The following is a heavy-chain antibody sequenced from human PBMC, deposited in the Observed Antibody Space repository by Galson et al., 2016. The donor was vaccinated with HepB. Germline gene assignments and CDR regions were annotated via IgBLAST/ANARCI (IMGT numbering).Heavy chain of an antibody. CDR1: RFTLSSYG. CDR2: IWYDGSKK. V-gene: IGHV3-33*01. CDR3: ARVVNGWGVGALGY. D-gene: IGHD1-26*01. J-gene: IGHJ4*01. Sequence: SLRLSCAASRFTLSSYGMHWVRQGPGKGLEWVAMIWYDGSKKYYADSVKGRFTISRDSSKNTLYLQMNSLRVEDTAVYYCARVVNGWGVGALGYWGHGTLVTVSS.